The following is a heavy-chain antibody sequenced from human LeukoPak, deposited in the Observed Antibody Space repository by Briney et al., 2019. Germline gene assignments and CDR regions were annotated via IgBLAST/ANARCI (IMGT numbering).Heavy chain of an antibody. J-gene: IGHJ3*02. CDR1: GFTFSSYA. CDR2: ISYDGSNK. D-gene: IGHD4-17*01. CDR3: AREYDYGDSGAFDI. Sequence: GGSLRLSCAASGFTFSSYAMHWVCQAPGKGLEWVAVISYDGSNKYYADSVKGRFTISRDNSKNTLYLQMNSLRAEDTAVYYCAREYDYGDSGAFDIWGQGTMVTVSS. V-gene: IGHV3-30-3*01.